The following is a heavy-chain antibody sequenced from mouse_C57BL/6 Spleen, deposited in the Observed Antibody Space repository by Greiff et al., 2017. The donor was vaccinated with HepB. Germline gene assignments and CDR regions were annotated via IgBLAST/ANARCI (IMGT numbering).Heavy chain of an antibody. CDR2: IYPGDGDT. J-gene: IGHJ3*01. Sequence: VQLQQSGAELVKPGASVKISCKASGYAFSSYWMNWVKQRPGKGLEWIGQIYPGDGDTNYNGKFKGKATLTADKSSSTAYMQLSSLTSEDSAVYFCARRDVSSGAWFAYWGQGSLVTVSA. CDR1: GYAFSSYW. D-gene: IGHD1-1*01. CDR3: ARRDVSSGAWFAY. V-gene: IGHV1-80*01.